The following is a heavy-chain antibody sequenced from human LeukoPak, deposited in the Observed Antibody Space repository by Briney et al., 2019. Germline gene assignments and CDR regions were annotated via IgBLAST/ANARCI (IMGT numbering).Heavy chain of an antibody. CDR1: GYSFTSYW. CDR3: ARCVYGDYGPFDY. V-gene: IGHV5-51*01. CDR2: IYPGDSGT. Sequence: GESLKISCKGSGYSFTSYWIGWVRQMPGKGLGWMGIIYPGDSGTRYSPSFQGQVTISADKSISTAYLQWSSLKASDTAMYYCARCVYGDYGPFDYWGQGTLVTVSS. J-gene: IGHJ4*02. D-gene: IGHD4-17*01.